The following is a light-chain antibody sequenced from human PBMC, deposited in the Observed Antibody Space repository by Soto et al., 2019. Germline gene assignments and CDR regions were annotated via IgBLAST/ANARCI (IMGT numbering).Light chain of an antibody. CDR1: QSVSGSY. Sequence: EIVMTQSPATLSVSPGERATLSCRASQSVSGSYLAWYQQKPGQAPRLLIYAASSRATGIPDRFSGSASGTDFTLTISSLEPEDFAVYHCQQYGDSPLTFGGGTKVDIK. CDR2: AAS. CDR3: QQYGDSPLT. J-gene: IGKJ4*01. V-gene: IGKV3-20*01.